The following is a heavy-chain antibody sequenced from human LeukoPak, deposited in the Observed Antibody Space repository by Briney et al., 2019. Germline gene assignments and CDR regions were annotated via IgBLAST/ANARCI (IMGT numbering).Heavy chain of an antibody. V-gene: IGHV4-34*01. J-gene: IGHJ4*02. CDR2: INHSETT. Sequence: SVTLSLTCAVYGGSFSDYYWSWIRQPPGKGLEWIGEINHSETTNYSPSLKSRVSISVDTSKNQFSLKLNSVTAADAAMYYCASHYSSGSYRYTGSFDSWGQGMLV. CDR3: ASHYSSGSYRYTGSFDS. CDR1: GGSFSDYY. D-gene: IGHD3-16*02.